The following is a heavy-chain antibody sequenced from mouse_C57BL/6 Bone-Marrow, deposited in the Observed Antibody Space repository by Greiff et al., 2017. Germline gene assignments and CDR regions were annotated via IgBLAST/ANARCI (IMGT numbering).Heavy chain of an antibody. CDR3: ASSGGYSNYVFDY. D-gene: IGHD2-5*01. Sequence: VQLKESGPELVKPGDSVKISCKASGYSFTGYFMNWVMQSHGKSLEWIGRINPYNGDTFYNQKFKGKATLTVDKSSSTAHMELRSLTSEDSAVYYCASSGGYSNYVFDYWGQGTTLTVSS. J-gene: IGHJ2*01. CDR2: INPYNGDT. CDR1: GYSFTGYF. V-gene: IGHV1-20*01.